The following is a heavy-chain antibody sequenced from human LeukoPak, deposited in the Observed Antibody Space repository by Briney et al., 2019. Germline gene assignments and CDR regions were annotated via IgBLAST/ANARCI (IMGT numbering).Heavy chain of an antibody. CDR1: GGSISSSYSY. Sequence: SETLSLTCTVSGGSISSSYSYWGWIRQPPGKGLEWIGNIYYSGSTYYNPSLKSRVTISVDTSKNQFSLKLSSVTAADTAVYYCARDEDTAMATYYYGMDVWGQGTTVTVSS. CDR3: ARDEDTAMATYYYGMDV. D-gene: IGHD5-18*01. V-gene: IGHV4-39*07. CDR2: IYYSGST. J-gene: IGHJ6*02.